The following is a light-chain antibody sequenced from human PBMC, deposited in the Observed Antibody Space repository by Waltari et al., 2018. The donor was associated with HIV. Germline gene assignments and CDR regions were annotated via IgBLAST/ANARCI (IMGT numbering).Light chain of an antibody. CDR3: AAWDDSLNGEVV. CDR1: NPNIGSNT. CDR2: GNT. V-gene: IGLV1-44*01. Sequence: QSVLTQPPSASGTPGPRVTISCSGRNPNIGSNTVNWYQQLPGTAPKLLIYGNTQRPSGVPDRFSGSKSGTSASLAISGLQSEDEADYYCAAWDDSLNGEVVFGGGTKLTVL. J-gene: IGLJ2*01.